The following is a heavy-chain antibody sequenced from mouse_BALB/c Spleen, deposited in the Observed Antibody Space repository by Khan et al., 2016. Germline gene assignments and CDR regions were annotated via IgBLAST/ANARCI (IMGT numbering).Heavy chain of an antibody. V-gene: IGHV1S81*02. D-gene: IGHD1-1*01. J-gene: IGHJ2*01. Sequence: QVQLQQPGAELVKAGASVKMSCKASGYTFTSYWMHWVKQRPGQGLEWFAENNPTNGRTYYNEKFKSKATLTVDKSSSTAYMLLSGPTFEDSAVYYCARIKKIVATYFDYWGQDTTLTVSS. CDR1: GYTFTSYW. CDR2: NNPTNGRT. CDR3: ARIKKIVATYFDY.